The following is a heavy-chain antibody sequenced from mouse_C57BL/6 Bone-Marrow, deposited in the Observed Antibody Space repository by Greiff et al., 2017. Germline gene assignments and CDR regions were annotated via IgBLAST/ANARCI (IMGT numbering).Heavy chain of an antibody. CDR1: GFTFSRYG. CDR3: ASPTVYYAMDY. J-gene: IGHJ4*01. Sequence: EVMLVESGGDLVKPGGSLKLSCAASGFTFSRYGMSWVRQTPDKRLEWVATISSGGSYTYYPDSVKGRFTISRDNAKNTLYLQMSSLKSEDTAMYYCASPTVYYAMDYWGQGTSVTVSS. CDR2: ISSGGSYT. D-gene: IGHD1-1*01. V-gene: IGHV5-6*01.